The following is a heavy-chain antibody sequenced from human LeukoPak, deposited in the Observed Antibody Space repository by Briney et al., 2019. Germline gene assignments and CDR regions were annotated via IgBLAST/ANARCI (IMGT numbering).Heavy chain of an antibody. D-gene: IGHD3-10*01. J-gene: IGHJ4*02. CDR1: GFTFSSYA. CDR2: ISGSGGST. Sequence: GGSLRLSCAASGFTFSSYAMTWVRQAPGKGLEWVSAISGSGGSTYYADSVKGRFTISRDNSKNTLYLQMNSLRAEDTAVYYCAKAYYGSGSYARGLFDYWGQGTLVTVSS. CDR3: AKAYYGSGSYARGLFDY. V-gene: IGHV3-23*01.